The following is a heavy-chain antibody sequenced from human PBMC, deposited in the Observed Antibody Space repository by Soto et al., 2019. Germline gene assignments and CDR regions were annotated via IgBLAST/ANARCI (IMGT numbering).Heavy chain of an antibody. CDR2: INHSGST. CDR3: ARGGNGGSPLDY. Sequence: SETLSLTCAVYGGSFSGYYWSWIRQPPGKGLEWIGEINHSGSTNYNPSLKSRVTISVDTSKNQFSLKLSSVTAADTAVYYCARGGNGGSPLDYWGQGTLVTVSS. CDR1: GGSFSGYY. V-gene: IGHV4-34*01. J-gene: IGHJ4*02. D-gene: IGHD2-15*01.